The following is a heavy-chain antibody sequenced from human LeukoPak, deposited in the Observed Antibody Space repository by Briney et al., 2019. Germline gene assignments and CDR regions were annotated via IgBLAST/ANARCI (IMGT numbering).Heavy chain of an antibody. CDR1: GFSFSSYW. J-gene: IGHJ4*02. CDR3: VRFGIRGVIDEFDF. D-gene: IGHD3-10*01. V-gene: IGHV3-7*01. CDR2: INQDGRAK. Sequence: GGSLRLSCAASGFSFSSYWMSWVRQAPGEGLEWVANINQDGRAKYYVDSLKGRFTISRDNAKNSVYLQVDNLRAEDTAVYYCVRFGIRGVIDEFDFWGQGTLVTVPS.